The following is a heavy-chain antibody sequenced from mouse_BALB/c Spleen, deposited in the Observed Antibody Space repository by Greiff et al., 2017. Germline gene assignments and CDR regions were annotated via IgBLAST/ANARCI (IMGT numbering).Heavy chain of an antibody. Sequence: EVMLVESGGGLVQPGGSRELSCAASGFTFSSFGMHWVRQAPEKGLEWVAYISSGSSTIYYADTVKGRFTISRDNPKNTLFLQMTSLRSEDTAMYYCARGGITTVVVDYWGQGTTLTVSS. CDR3: ARGGITTVVVDY. V-gene: IGHV5-17*02. CDR2: ISSGSSTI. CDR1: GFTFSSFG. D-gene: IGHD1-1*01. J-gene: IGHJ2*01.